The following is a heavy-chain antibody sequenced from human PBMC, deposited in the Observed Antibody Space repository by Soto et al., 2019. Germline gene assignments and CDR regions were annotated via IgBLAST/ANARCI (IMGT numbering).Heavy chain of an antibody. D-gene: IGHD6-19*01. CDR2: ISYDGSNK. CDR1: GFTFSSYG. Sequence: QVQLVESGGGVVQPGRSLRLSCAASGFTFSSYGMHWVRQAPGKGLEWVAVISYDGSNKYYADSVKGRFTISRDNSKNTLYLQMNSLRAEDTAVYYCAKVAVAGKGGAYFQHCGQGTLVTVSS. J-gene: IGHJ1*01. V-gene: IGHV3-30*18. CDR3: AKVAVAGKGGAYFQH.